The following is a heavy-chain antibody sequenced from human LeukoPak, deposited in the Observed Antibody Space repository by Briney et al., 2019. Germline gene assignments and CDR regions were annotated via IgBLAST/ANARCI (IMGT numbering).Heavy chain of an antibody. D-gene: IGHD6-13*01. Sequence: GGSLRLSCAVSGFSLSDYYMSWIRQAPGKGLEWVSYISSSSSYTNYADSVKGRFTISRDNAKNSLYLQMNSLRAEDTAVYYCARDGKAAAVDAFDIWDQGTMVTVSS. CDR3: ARDGKAAAVDAFDI. CDR2: ISSSSSYT. V-gene: IGHV3-11*06. J-gene: IGHJ3*02. CDR1: GFSLSDYY.